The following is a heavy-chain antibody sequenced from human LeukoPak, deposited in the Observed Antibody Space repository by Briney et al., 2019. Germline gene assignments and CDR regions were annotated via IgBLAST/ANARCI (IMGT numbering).Heavy chain of an antibody. CDR3: ARGYGDYGHFDY. Sequence: SETLSLTCAVYGGSFSGYYWSWIRQPPGKGLEWIGEINHSGSTNYNPSLKSRVTISVDTSKNQFSLKLSSVTAADTAVYYCARGYGDYGHFDYWGQGTLVTVSS. CDR1: GGSFSGYY. J-gene: IGHJ4*02. CDR2: INHSGST. V-gene: IGHV4-34*01. D-gene: IGHD4-17*01.